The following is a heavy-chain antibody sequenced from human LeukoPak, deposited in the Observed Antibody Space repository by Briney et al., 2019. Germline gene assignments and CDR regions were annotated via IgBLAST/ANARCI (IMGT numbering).Heavy chain of an antibody. V-gene: IGHV4-34*01. Sequence: SETLSLTCAVYGGSFSGYYWSWIRQPPGKGLEWIGEINHSGSTNYNPSLKSRVTISVGTSKNQFSLKLSSVTAADTAVYYCARGRVRQWLLDYWGQGTLVTVSS. CDR2: INHSGST. CDR1: GGSFSGYY. J-gene: IGHJ4*02. CDR3: ARGRVRQWLLDY. D-gene: IGHD5-12*01.